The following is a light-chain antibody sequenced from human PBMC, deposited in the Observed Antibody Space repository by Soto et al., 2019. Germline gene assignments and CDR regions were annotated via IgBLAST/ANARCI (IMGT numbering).Light chain of an antibody. Sequence: QSALTQPPSASGSPGLSVTISCTGTSSDVGGYNYVSWYQQHPGKAPKLMIYEVSKRPSGVPDRFSGSKSGNTASLTVSGLQAEDEADYYCSSYAGSNVVFGGGTKLTVL. J-gene: IGLJ2*01. V-gene: IGLV2-8*01. CDR3: SSYAGSNVV. CDR1: SSDVGGYNY. CDR2: EVS.